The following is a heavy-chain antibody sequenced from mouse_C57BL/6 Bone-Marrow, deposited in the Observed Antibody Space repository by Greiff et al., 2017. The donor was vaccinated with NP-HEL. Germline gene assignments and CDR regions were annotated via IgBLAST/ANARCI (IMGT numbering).Heavy chain of an antibody. CDR2: IDPEDGET. D-gene: IGHD2-1*01. CDR3: AGVIYYGNYRYFDY. CDR1: GFTFTDYY. V-gene: IGHV14-2*01. Sequence: EVQLVESGAELVKPGASVKLSCTASGFTFTDYYMHWVKQRTEQGLEWIGRIDPEDGETKYDQKFQGKATITADTSSNTSYLQLSSLTSEDTAVYDCAGVIYYGNYRYFDYWGQGTTLTVSS. J-gene: IGHJ2*01.